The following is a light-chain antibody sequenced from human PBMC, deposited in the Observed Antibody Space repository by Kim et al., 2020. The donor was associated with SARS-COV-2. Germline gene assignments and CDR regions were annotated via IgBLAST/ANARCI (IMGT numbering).Light chain of an antibody. V-gene: IGKV3-20*01. Sequence: SPGKRPTLSCRASQSITSSYLAWYQHKPGQAPRLLIYGASNRATDIPVRFSGSGSGTDFTLTISRLEPEDFAVYHCQQYGSSPWTFGQGTKVDIK. CDR1: QSITSSY. CDR2: GAS. J-gene: IGKJ1*01. CDR3: QQYGSSPWT.